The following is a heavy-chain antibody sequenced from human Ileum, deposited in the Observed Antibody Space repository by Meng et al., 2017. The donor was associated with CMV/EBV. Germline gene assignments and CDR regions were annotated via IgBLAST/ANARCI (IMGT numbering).Heavy chain of an antibody. CDR2: IYSGGSST. J-gene: IGHJ6*02. D-gene: IGHD2-2*01. Sequence: GESLKISCAASGFTFSSYAMSWVRQAPGKGLEWVSVIYSGGSSTYYADSVKGRFTVSRDNAKNSLYLQMNSLRVEDTAVYYCARDRSTGWQYYSDFYGMDVWGQGTTVTVSS. V-gene: IGHV3-23*03. CDR1: GFTFSSYA. CDR3: ARDRSTGWQYYSDFYGMDV.